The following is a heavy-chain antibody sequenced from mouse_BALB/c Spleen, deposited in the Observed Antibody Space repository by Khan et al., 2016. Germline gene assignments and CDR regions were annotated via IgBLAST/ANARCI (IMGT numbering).Heavy chain of an antibody. V-gene: IGHV1-7*01. CDR3: AIDDGYYFDD. D-gene: IGHD2-3*01. CDR2: INPSTGYT. CDR1: GYTFTSYW. Sequence: QVRLQQSGAELAKPGASVKMSCKASGYTFTSYWMHWVKQRPGQGLEWMGYINPSTGYTEYNQTFKGKATLTADKSSSTAYMQLGSLAAGDSAVYYCAIDDGYYFDDWGQGTTRTFSS. J-gene: IGHJ2*01.